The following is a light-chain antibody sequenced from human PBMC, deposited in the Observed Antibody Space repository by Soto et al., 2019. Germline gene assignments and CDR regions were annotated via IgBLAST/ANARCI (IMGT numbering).Light chain of an antibody. CDR1: SSDVGGYNY. CDR2: EVS. CDR3: SSFTISTTLV. V-gene: IGLV2-14*01. J-gene: IGLJ2*01. Sequence: QSALTQPASVSGSPGQSITISCTGTSSDVGGYNYVSWYQQQPGKAPKLIIFEVSNRPSGVSHRFSGSKSGNTASLTITGLQADDEAYYYCSSFTISTTLVFGGGTQLTVL.